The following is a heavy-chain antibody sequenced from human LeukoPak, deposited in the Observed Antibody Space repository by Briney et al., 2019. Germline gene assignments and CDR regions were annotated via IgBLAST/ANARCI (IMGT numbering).Heavy chain of an antibody. Sequence: ASVKVSCKSSGGTFNNYSLSWVRQAPGQELEWMGVIMPIFRTPNYAQKFQGRVTITTDASTNTAYMELSGLRSEDTAVYYCAIGGPSYSSSSSKWGQGTLVTVSS. CDR3: AIGGPSYSSSSSK. CDR2: IMPIFRTP. J-gene: IGHJ4*02. D-gene: IGHD6-6*01. CDR1: GGTFNNYS. V-gene: IGHV1-69*05.